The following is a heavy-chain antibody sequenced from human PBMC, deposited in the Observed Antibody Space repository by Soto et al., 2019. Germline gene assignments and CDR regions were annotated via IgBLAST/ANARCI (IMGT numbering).Heavy chain of an antibody. D-gene: IGHD3-22*01. CDR1: GITISNYP. CDR2: ISGSGDRT. V-gene: IGHV3-23*01. CDR3: VKDDGGYPSTAPH. Sequence: EVQLLESGGGLVQPGGSLRLSCAASGITISNYPMSWVRQAPGKGLDWVSGISGSGDRTYYADSAKGRFTISKDISKNSRSLQLDCVRVEGTAVYFCVKDDGGYPSTAPHWGQGTLVTVSS. J-gene: IGHJ4*02.